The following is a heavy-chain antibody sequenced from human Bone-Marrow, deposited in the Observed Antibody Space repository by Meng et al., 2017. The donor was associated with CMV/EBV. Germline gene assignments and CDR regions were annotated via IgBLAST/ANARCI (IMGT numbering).Heavy chain of an antibody. CDR1: GYTFTSYY. Sequence: SVKVSCKASGYTFTSYYMHWVRQAPGQGLEWMGIINPSGGSTSYAQKFQGRVTMTRDTSTSTVYMELSSLRSEDTAVYYCARDYYDFWSGYSSLLMDVWGQGTTVTASS. J-gene: IGHJ6*02. V-gene: IGHV1-46*01. D-gene: IGHD3-3*01. CDR2: INPSGGST. CDR3: ARDYYDFWSGYSSLLMDV.